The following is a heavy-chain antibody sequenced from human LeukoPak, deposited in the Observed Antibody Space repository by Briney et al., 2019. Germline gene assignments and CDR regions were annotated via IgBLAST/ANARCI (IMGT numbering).Heavy chain of an antibody. J-gene: IGHJ4*02. Sequence: PGGSLRLSCAASGFSFSNCSMNWVRQAPGKGLVWVSQINTDGSVTTYADSVKGRFTISRDNAKNTLYLQMNSLRAEDTAVYYCARWTYASDGSGYWGQGTLVTVSS. CDR1: GFSFSNCS. D-gene: IGHD3-16*01. CDR3: ARWTYASDGSGY. V-gene: IGHV3-74*01. CDR2: INTDGSVT.